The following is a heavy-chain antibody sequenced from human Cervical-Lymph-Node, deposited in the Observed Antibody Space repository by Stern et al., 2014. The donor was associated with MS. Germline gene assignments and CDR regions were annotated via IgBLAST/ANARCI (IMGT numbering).Heavy chain of an antibody. CDR3: ATTRWDLFTWNWFDP. Sequence: VQLVESGPGLVKPSQTLSLTCTVSGGSISSSGYYWSWIRQPADKGLEWIGRFHDRGSTYYNPSLKRRVTISMDPPQHHISLKLPSVTAADTAVYYCATTRWDLFTWNWFDPWGQGTLVTVSS. D-gene: IGHD1-26*01. V-gene: IGHV4-61*02. CDR1: GGSISSSGYY. J-gene: IGHJ5*02. CDR2: FHDRGST.